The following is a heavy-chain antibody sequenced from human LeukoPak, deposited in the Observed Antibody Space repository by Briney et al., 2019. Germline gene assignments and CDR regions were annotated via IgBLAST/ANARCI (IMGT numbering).Heavy chain of an antibody. CDR3: AKPYPTLTTSAVLDN. Sequence: GGSLRLSCAASGFTFSSYAMSWVRQAPGRGLEWVAAISYDGNSQHYGAPVKGRFTISRDNSKNTVYLQINTLRTDDAAIYYCAKPYPTLTTSAVLDNWGQGTLVTVSS. J-gene: IGHJ4*02. D-gene: IGHD1-1*01. CDR1: GFTFSSYA. CDR2: ISYDGNSQ. V-gene: IGHV3-30*18.